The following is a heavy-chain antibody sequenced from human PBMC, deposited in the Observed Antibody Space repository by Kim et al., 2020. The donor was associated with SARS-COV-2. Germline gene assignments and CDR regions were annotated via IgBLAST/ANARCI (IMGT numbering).Heavy chain of an antibody. V-gene: IGHV1-69*04. CDR3: ARALWLTAGVEYFDH. J-gene: IGHJ4*02. D-gene: IGHD5-12*01. Sequence: QNFQGRVTISADTSTTTAYMELINLKFEDTAVYYCARALWLTAGVEYFDHWGQGTLVTVSS.